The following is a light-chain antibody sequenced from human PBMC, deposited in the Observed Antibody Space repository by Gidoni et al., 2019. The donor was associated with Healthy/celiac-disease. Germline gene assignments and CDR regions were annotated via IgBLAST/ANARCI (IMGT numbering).Light chain of an antibody. J-gene: IGKJ1*01. V-gene: IGKV1-39*01. CDR1: QSISSY. CDR2: VAS. CDR3: QQSYSTPWT. Sequence: DIQMTQSPSSLSASVGDRVTITCRASQSISSYLNWYQQKPGKATKLLIYVASSLQSGVPSRFSGSGSGTDFTLTISSLQPEDFATYYCQQSYSTPWTFGQGTKVEIK.